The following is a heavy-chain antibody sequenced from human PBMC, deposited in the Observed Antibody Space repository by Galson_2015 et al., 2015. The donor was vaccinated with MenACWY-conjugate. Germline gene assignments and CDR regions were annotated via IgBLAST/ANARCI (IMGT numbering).Heavy chain of an antibody. D-gene: IGHD3-10*01. J-gene: IGHJ6*03. V-gene: IGHV1-46*03. CDR1: GYTFTSYY. Sequence: SVKVSCKASGYTFTSYYMHWVRQAPGQGLEWMGIINPSGGSTSYAQKFQGRVTMTRDTSTSTVYMELSSLRSEDTAVYYCARAQHPLYGSGSLAYRAAYYYYYMDVWGKGTTVTVSS. CDR2: INPSGGST. CDR3: ARAQHPLYGSGSLAYRAAYYYYYMDV.